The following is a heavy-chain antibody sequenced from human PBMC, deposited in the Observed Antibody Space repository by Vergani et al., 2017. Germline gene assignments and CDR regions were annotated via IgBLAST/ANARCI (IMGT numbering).Heavy chain of an antibody. CDR2: INHSGST. CDR3: AGLNSHYYYYYMDV. CDR1: GGSFSGYY. V-gene: IGHV4-34*01. D-gene: IGHD5-18*01. Sequence: QVQLQQWGAGLLKPSETLSLTCAVYGGSFSGYYWSWIRQPPGKGLEWIGEINHSGSTNYNPSLKSRVTISLDTSKNQFSLKLSSVTAADTAVYYCAGLNSHYYYYYMDVWGKGTTVTVSS. J-gene: IGHJ6*03.